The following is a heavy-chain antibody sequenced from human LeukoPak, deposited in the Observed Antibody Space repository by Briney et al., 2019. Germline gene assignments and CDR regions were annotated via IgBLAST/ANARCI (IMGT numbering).Heavy chain of an antibody. J-gene: IGHJ4*02. CDR1: GFTFSSYG. CDR2: ISYDGSNK. V-gene: IGHV3-30*18. Sequence: GGSLRLPCAASGFTFSSYGMHWVRQAPGKGLEWVAVISYDGSNKYYADSVKGRFTISRDNSKNTLYLQMNSLRAEDTAVYYCAKDGYYGDYLDYWGQGTLVTVSS. D-gene: IGHD4-17*01. CDR3: AKDGYYGDYLDY.